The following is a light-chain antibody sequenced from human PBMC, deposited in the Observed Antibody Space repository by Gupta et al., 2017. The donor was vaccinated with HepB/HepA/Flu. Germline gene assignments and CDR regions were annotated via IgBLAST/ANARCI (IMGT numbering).Light chain of an antibody. CDR2: DTS. CDR1: HTVYHY. V-gene: IGKV3-11*01. CDR3: QQAYYWPT. Sequence: EIVLTQSPGPLSFSPGERATRSCRASHTVYHYLAWYQQKPGQPPRLLIYDTSKRATVIPARCSGSGSGTDFTLTINSLEPEDFAVYYCQQAYYWPTFGQGTRLEI. J-gene: IGKJ5*01.